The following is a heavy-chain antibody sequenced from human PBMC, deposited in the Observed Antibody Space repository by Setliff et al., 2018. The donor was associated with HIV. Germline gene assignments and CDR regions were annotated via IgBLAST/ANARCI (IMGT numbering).Heavy chain of an antibody. J-gene: IGHJ5*02. D-gene: IGHD3-3*01. Sequence: GGSLRLSCAASGFTFSNYGMNWVRQAPGMGLEWVAVIWHDGSNKYYADSVKGRFTISRDNSKNTLYLQLDSLRAEDTAVYYCAKDYTLTFWEYNWFDVWGQGTLVTVSS. CDR2: IWHDGSNK. V-gene: IGHV3-30*02. CDR3: AKDYTLTFWEYNWFDV. CDR1: GFTFSNYG.